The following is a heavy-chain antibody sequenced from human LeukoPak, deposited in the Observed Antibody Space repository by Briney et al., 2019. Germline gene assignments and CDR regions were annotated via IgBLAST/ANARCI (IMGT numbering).Heavy chain of an antibody. V-gene: IGHV3-21*05. Sequence: GGSLRLSCAASGFTFSGYAMHWVRQAPGKGLEWVSYVTSSGGHMYYADSAKGRFTISRDNAKNSLDLQMNSLRAEDTAVYYCARVARYGDYIGGSDYWGQGALVTVSS. J-gene: IGHJ4*02. D-gene: IGHD4-17*01. CDR1: GFTFSGYA. CDR2: VTSSGGHM. CDR3: ARVARYGDYIGGSDY.